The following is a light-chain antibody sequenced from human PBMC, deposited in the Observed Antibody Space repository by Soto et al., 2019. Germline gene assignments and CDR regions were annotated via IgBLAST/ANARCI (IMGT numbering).Light chain of an antibody. CDR1: QDISNY. V-gene: IGKV1-33*01. CDR2: DAS. CDR3: KKKDNPPLFT. J-gene: IGKJ3*01. Sequence: DIQMTQSPSSLSASVGDRVTITCQASQDISNYLNWYQQKPGKAPKLLIYDASNLETGVPSRFSGSGSGTDFTFTISTLQPEDIATYYCKKKDNPPLFTFGPGTKVDIK.